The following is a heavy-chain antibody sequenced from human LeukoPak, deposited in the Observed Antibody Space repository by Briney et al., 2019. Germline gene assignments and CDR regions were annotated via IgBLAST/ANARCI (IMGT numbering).Heavy chain of an antibody. CDR3: ARDALRGTTPYFDY. Sequence: ASVKVSCKASGYTFTSYGISWVRQAPGQGLEWMGRISAYNGNTNYAQKLQGRVTMTTDTSTSTAYMELRSLRSDDTAVYYCARDALRGTTPYFDYWGQGTLVTVSS. CDR1: GYTFTSYG. CDR2: ISAYNGNT. D-gene: IGHD3-10*01. J-gene: IGHJ4*02. V-gene: IGHV1-18*01.